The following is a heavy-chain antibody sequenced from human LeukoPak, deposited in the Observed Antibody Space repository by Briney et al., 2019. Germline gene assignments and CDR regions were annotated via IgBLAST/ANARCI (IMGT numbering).Heavy chain of an antibody. V-gene: IGHV1-2*02. J-gene: IGHJ4*02. Sequence: ASVKVSCKASGYTFTGYYMHWVRQAPGQGLEWMGWINPNSGGTNYAQKFQGRVTMTRDTSISSAYMELSRLRSDDTAVYYCARGVTTTIPPIYWGQGTLVTVSS. CDR3: ARGVTTTIPPIY. CDR1: GYTFTGYY. CDR2: INPNSGGT. D-gene: IGHD4-17*01.